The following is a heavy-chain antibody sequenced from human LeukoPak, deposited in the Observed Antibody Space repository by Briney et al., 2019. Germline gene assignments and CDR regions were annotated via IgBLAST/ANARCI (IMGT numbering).Heavy chain of an antibody. CDR3: ARDMYSDSSGRFDP. CDR1: GYSFTGHY. CDR2: ISPNNGGT. Sequence: GASVKVSCKASGYSFTGHYMHLVRQAPRQGLEWSGGISPNNGGTNYAQKFQGRVTMTRDTSISTVYRELSRLSLDGTAVYYCARDMYSDSSGRFDPWGQGTLVTVSS. V-gene: IGHV1-2*02. J-gene: IGHJ5*02. D-gene: IGHD3-22*01.